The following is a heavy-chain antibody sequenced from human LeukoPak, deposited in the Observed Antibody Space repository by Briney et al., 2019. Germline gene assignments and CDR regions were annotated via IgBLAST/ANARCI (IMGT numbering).Heavy chain of an antibody. CDR2: ISFDGSNK. D-gene: IGHD2-2*01. Sequence: PGRSLRLSCAASGFIFSTYALHWVRQAPGKGLEWVALISFDGSNKYYADSVKGRFTISRDNSKNTLYLQMNSLRAEDTAVYYCARGRASGYCTTTSCSNNWFDPWGQGTLVTVSS. J-gene: IGHJ5*02. CDR1: GFIFSTYA. CDR3: ARGRASGYCTTTSCSNNWFDP. V-gene: IGHV3-30-3*01.